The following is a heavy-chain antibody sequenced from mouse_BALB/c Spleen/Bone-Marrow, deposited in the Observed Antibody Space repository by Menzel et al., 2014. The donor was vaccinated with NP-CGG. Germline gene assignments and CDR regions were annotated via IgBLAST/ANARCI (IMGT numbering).Heavy chain of an antibody. Sequence: EVHLVESGPGLVKPSQSLSLTCTVTGYSITSDYAWYWIRPFPGNKLEWMGYISYSGSTSYNSSLKSLISITRDTSKNQFFLQLNSETTEDTATYYSARRVGKAMDYWGQGTSVTVSS. CDR1: GYSITSDYA. CDR2: ISYSGST. D-gene: IGHD1-1*01. J-gene: IGHJ4*01. CDR3: ARRVGKAMDY. V-gene: IGHV3-2*02.